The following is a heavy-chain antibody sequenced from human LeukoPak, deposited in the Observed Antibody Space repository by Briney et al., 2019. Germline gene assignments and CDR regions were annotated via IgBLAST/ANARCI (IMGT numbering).Heavy chain of an antibody. J-gene: IGHJ4*02. CDR1: GYSFSSYW. CDR3: ARASRDGYNQNFDH. D-gene: IGHD5-24*01. Sequence: GESLKISCQGLGYSFSSYWNAWVLQRPAKGLEWMGIIYPGGSETRYDPSFQGQVTISADSSTSTAYLQWSSLRASDTAMYYCARASRDGYNQNFDHWGQGTLVTVSS. V-gene: IGHV5-51*01. CDR2: IYPGGSET.